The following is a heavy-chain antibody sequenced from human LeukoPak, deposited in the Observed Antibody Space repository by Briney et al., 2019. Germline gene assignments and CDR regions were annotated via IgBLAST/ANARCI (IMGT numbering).Heavy chain of an antibody. CDR2: IYYSGST. V-gene: IGHV4-39*07. D-gene: IGHD5-12*01. J-gene: IGHJ4*02. Sequence: SETLSLTCTVSGGSISSSSYYWGWIRQPPGKGLEWIGSIYYSGSTYYNPSLKSRVTISVDTSKNQFSLKLSSVTAADTAVYYCARGYSGYVTFDYWGQGTLVTVSS. CDR3: ARGYSGYVTFDY. CDR1: GGSISSSSYY.